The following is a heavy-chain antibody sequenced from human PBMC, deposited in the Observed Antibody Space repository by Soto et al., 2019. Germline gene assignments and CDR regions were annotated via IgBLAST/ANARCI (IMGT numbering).Heavy chain of an antibody. Sequence: QVQLVQSGAEVKKPGASVKVSCKASGYTFTSYAMHWVRQAPGQRLEWMGWINAGNGNTKYSQKFQGRVTITRDTAASTDYMELSSLRSEDTAVYYCARGGDSYDSSGYDNWFDPWGQGTLVTVSS. V-gene: IGHV1-3*01. D-gene: IGHD3-22*01. J-gene: IGHJ5*02. CDR1: GYTFTSYA. CDR3: ARGGDSYDSSGYDNWFDP. CDR2: INAGNGNT.